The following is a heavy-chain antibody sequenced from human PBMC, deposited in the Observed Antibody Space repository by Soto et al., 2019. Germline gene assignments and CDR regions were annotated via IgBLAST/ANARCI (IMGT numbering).Heavy chain of an antibody. Sequence: PGGSLRLSCTASGFTFGDYAMSWVRQAPGKGLEWVGFIRSKAYGGTTEYAASVKGRFTISRDDSKSIAYLQMNSLKTEDTAVYYCTRDLHPELWTQDFDYWGQGTLVTVSS. CDR1: GFTFGDYA. J-gene: IGHJ4*02. V-gene: IGHV3-49*04. CDR3: TRDLHPELWTQDFDY. CDR2: IRSKAYGGTT. D-gene: IGHD5-18*01.